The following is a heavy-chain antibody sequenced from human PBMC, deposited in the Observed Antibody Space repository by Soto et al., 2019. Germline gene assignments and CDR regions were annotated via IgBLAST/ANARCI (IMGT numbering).Heavy chain of an antibody. V-gene: IGHV1-18*01. CDR1: GYTFTSYG. D-gene: IGHD4-17*01. J-gene: IGHJ1*01. CDR3: SRDSTVTYVWYFQH. Sequence: QVQLVQSGAEVKKPGASVKVSCKASGYTFTSYGISWVRQAPGQGLEWMGWISAYNGNTNYAQKLQGRVTMTTDTSTSTAYMALRSLRSAATAVYYCSRDSTVTYVWYFQHWGQGTLVTVSS. CDR2: ISAYNGNT.